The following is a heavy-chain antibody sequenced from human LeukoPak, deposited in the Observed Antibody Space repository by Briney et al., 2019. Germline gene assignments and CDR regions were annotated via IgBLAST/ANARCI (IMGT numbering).Heavy chain of an antibody. D-gene: IGHD3-22*01. CDR3: ARQPATYYYDSSGYYRKSYYFDY. J-gene: IGHJ4*02. CDR1: GGSISSYY. CDR2: INHSGST. Sequence: SETLSLTCTVSGGSISSYYWSWIRQPPGKGLEWIGEINHSGSTNYNPSLKSRVTISVDTSKNQFSLKLSSVTAADTAVYYCARQPATYYYDSSGYYRKSYYFDYWGQGTLVTASS. V-gene: IGHV4-34*01.